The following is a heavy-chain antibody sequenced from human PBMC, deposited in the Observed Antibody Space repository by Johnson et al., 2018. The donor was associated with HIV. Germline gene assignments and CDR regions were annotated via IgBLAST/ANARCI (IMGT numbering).Heavy chain of an antibody. CDR1: GFTFSTYA. CDR2: LTPSSGSTI. J-gene: IGHJ3*02. CDR3: ARVTGPFDI. Sequence: VQLVESGGGLVQPGGSLRLSCAASGFTFSTYAMSWVRQAPGKGPEWVSALTPSSGSTIYYAASVKGRFTISRDNAKNSLYPQMNSLRAEDTAVYYCARVTGPFDIWGQGTMVTVSS. V-gene: IGHV3-48*04. D-gene: IGHD4-11*01.